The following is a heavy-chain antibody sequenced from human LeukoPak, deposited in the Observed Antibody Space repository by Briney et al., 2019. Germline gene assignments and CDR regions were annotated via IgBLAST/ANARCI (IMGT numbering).Heavy chain of an antibody. CDR3: ARLTPTLVVAGDTPYYYYFMDV. V-gene: IGHV3-21*01. CDR1: GFTFSGYD. CDR2: ISSSSSYI. Sequence: GGSLRLSCAASGFTFSGYDVNWVRQAPGKGLEWVSSISSSSSYIYYADSVRGRFTISRDNAKNSLYLQMNSLRAEDTAVYYCARLTPTLVVAGDTPYYYYFMDVWGKGTTVTGSS. D-gene: IGHD2-15*01. J-gene: IGHJ6*03.